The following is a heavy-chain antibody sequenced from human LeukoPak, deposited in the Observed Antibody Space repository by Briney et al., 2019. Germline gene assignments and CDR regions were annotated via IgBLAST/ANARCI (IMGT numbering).Heavy chain of an antibody. Sequence: ASVTVSFQASNYPFTTYAITWVRQTPGQGLEWLGWISGYNGDTNYAQEFQDRVTLTTDTSTSTAYMELRSLRSDDTAVYFCARGSSYHLLTGYYRKFDFWGQGTLVTVSA. J-gene: IGHJ4*02. D-gene: IGHD3-9*01. V-gene: IGHV1-18*01. CDR2: ISGYNGDT. CDR3: ARGSSYHLLTGYYRKFDF. CDR1: NYPFTTYA.